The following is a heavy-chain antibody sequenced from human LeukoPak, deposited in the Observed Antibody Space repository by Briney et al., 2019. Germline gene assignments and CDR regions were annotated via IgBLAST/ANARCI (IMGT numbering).Heavy chain of an antibody. J-gene: IGHJ3*02. Sequence: GGSLRLSCAASGFTFTTHWMHWVRQAPGKGLEWVANIKQDGSAKYYVDSVKGRFTISRDNAKNSLYLQMNSLTVEDTAVYYCAKDSGYGGALDIWGQGTMVTVSS. V-gene: IGHV3-7*01. CDR3: AKDSGYGGALDI. D-gene: IGHD5-12*01. CDR1: GFTFTTHW. CDR2: IKQDGSAK.